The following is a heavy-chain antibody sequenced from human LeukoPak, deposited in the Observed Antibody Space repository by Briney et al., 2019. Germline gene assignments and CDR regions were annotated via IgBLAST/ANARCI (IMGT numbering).Heavy chain of an antibody. V-gene: IGHV2-5*02. Sequence: ESGPTLVNPTQTLTLTCTFSGFSLGTTGVSVGWIREPPGKALEWLALIHWDDDKRYSPSLKSRLTITKDTSKSQVVLTMTNMDPVDTATYYCAHTLSMVAVISDESYLDSWGQGTPVTVSS. J-gene: IGHJ4*02. D-gene: IGHD3-22*01. CDR2: IHWDDDK. CDR3: AHTLSMVAVISDESYLDS. CDR1: GFSLGTTGVS.